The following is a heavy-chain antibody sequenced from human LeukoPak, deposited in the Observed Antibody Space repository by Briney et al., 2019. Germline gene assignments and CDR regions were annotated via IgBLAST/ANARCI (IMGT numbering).Heavy chain of an antibody. V-gene: IGHV3-48*03. CDR2: ISSSGSTI. D-gene: IGHD4-17*01. CDR3: AREMTTSNHFDY. Sequence: GGSLRLSCAASGFTFSSYEMNWVRQAPGKGLEWVSYISSSGSTIYYADSVKGRFTISRDNAKNSLYLQMNSLRAEDTDVYYCAREMTTSNHFDYWGQGTLVTVSS. J-gene: IGHJ4*02. CDR1: GFTFSSYE.